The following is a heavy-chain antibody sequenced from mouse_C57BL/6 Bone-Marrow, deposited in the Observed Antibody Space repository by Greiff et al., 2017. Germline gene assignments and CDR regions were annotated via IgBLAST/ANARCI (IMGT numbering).Heavy chain of an antibody. V-gene: IGHV1-81*01. J-gene: IGHJ3*01. CDR3: ARWSRFAY. Sequence: VHLVESGAELARPGASVKLSCKASGYTFTSYGISWVKQRTGQGLEWIGAIYPRSGNTYYNEKFKGKATLTADKSSSTAYMELRSLTSEDSAVYFCARWSRFAYWGQGTLVTVSA. CDR1: GYTFTSYG. CDR2: IYPRSGNT.